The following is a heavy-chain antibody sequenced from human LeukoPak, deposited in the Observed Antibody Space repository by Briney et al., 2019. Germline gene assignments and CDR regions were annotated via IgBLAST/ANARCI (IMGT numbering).Heavy chain of an antibody. V-gene: IGHV4-4*07. CDR1: GGSISSYY. Sequence: SETLSLTCTVSGGSISSYYWSWIRQPAGKGLEWIGRIYTSGSTKYNPSLKSRVTMSVDTSKNQFSLKLSSVTAAYTAVYYCASTHYGSGSYRFDYWGQGTLVTVSS. D-gene: IGHD3-10*01. CDR2: IYTSGST. J-gene: IGHJ4*02. CDR3: ASTHYGSGSYRFDY.